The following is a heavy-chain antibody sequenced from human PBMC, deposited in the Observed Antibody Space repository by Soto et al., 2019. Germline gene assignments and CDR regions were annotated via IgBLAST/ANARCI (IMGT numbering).Heavy chain of an antibody. CDR2: IHSGGPT. Sequence: EVQLVESGGGLVQPGGSLRLSCAASGFTVSSKYMSWVRQAPGKGLEWVSLIHSGGPTYYADSVKGRFTISRDTSENTVHRQMGSLRAEDTAVYYCARDDVLCDGVRCYGVPLDVWGKVTTVTFSS. CDR1: GFTVSSKY. CDR3: ARDDVLCDGVRCYGVPLDV. V-gene: IGHV3-66*01. J-gene: IGHJ6*04. D-gene: IGHD2-15*01.